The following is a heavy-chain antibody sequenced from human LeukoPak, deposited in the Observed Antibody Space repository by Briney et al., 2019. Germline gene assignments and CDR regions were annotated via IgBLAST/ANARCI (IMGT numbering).Heavy chain of an antibody. V-gene: IGHV3-23*01. CDR2: ISGSGGST. CDR3: AKDRGTMIVVVIPVGTDAFDI. Sequence: GGSLRLSCAASGFTFSSYAMSWVRQAPGKGLEWVSAISGSGGSTYYADSVKGRFTISRDNSKNTLYLQMNSLRAEDTAVYYCAKDRGTMIVVVIPVGTDAFDIWGQGTMVTVSS. J-gene: IGHJ3*02. CDR1: GFTFSSYA. D-gene: IGHD3-22*01.